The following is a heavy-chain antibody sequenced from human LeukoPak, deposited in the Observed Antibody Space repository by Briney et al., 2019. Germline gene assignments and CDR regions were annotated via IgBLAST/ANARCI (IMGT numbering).Heavy chain of an antibody. V-gene: IGHV3-21*01. D-gene: IGHD3-22*01. CDR1: GFTFSSYS. Sequence: GGSLRLSCAASGFTFSSYSMNWVRQAPGKGLEWVSSISSSSSYIYYADSVKGRFTISRDNAKNSLYLQMNSLRAEDTAVYYCASQETYYYDSSGSRPGYNNWAQEPLVTVSS. CDR3: ASQETYYYDSSGSRPGYNN. J-gene: IGHJ4*02. CDR2: ISSSSSYI.